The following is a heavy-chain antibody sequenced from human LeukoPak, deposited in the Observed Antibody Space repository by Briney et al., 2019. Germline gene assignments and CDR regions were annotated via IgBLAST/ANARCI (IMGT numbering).Heavy chain of an antibody. Sequence: GRSLRLSCAASGFTFSSYAMHWVRQAPGKGLEWVAVISYDGSNKYYAVSVKGRFTISRDDAKNSLYLQMNSLRAEDTAVYYCARVRWLRLEAFDYWGQGTLVTVSS. CDR3: ARVRWLRLEAFDY. D-gene: IGHD5-12*01. CDR1: GFTFSSYA. J-gene: IGHJ4*02. V-gene: IGHV3-30*04. CDR2: ISYDGSNK.